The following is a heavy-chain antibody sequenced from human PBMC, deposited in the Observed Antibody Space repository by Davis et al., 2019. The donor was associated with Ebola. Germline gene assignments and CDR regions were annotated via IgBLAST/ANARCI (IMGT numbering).Heavy chain of an antibody. CDR3: ASDCCGRVFDY. CDR1: GYTFTGYG. D-gene: IGHD2-15*01. J-gene: IGHJ4*02. V-gene: IGHV1-3*01. Sequence: ASVKVSCKASGYTFTGYGISWVRQAPGQRLEWMGWINAGNGNTKYSQKFQGRVTITRDTSASTAYMELSSLRSEDTAVYYCASDCCGRVFDYWGQGTLVTVSS. CDR2: INAGNGNT.